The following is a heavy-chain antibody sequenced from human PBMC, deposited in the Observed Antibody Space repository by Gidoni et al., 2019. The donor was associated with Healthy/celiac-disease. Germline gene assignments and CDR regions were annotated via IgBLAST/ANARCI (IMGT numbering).Heavy chain of an antibody. CDR1: GGSFSGYY. CDR3: ARMRWLQPFDY. CDR2: INHSGST. V-gene: IGHV4-34*01. Sequence: QVQLQQWGAGLLKPSETLSLTYAVYGGSFSGYYWSWIRQPPGKGLAWIGEINHSGSTNYNPSLKSRVTISVDTSKNQFSLKLSSVTAADTAVYYCARMRWLQPFDYWGQGTLVTVSS. J-gene: IGHJ4*02. D-gene: IGHD5-12*01.